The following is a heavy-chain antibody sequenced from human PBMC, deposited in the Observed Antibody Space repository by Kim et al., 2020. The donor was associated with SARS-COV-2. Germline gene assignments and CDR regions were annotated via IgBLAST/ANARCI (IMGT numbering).Heavy chain of an antibody. CDR1: GFTFDSYA. CDR3: AIKPPLRDFDWLYYYVM. J-gene: IGHJ6*01. Sequence: GGSLRLSCAASGFTFDSYAMSWVRQAPGKGLEWVSAISGSALNKYYADSVRGRFTISRDNSKDTLYLQMNSLRAEDTAVYYCAIKPPLRDFDWLYYYVM. D-gene: IGHD3-9*01. CDR2: ISGSALNK. V-gene: IGHV3-23*01.